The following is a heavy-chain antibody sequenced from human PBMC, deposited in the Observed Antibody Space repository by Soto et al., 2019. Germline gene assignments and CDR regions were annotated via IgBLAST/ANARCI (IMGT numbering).Heavy chain of an antibody. J-gene: IGHJ4*02. Sequence: EVQLVESGGGLVQPGGSLRLSCAASGFSFSNYNMNWVRQAPGKGLEWISHISSSSSTTYYADSVKGRFTISRDNAKSSLYLQMNSLRDEDTAVYYCASRVGYWGQGTLVTVSS. V-gene: IGHV3-48*02. CDR2: ISSSSSTT. CDR3: ASRVGY. CDR1: GFSFSNYN.